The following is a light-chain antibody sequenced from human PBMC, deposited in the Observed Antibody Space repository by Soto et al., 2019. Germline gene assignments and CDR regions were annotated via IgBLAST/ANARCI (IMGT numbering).Light chain of an antibody. Sequence: QSVLTQPPSVSGAPGQRVTISCTGSSSNIGAGYDVHWYQQLPGTAPKLLIYGNINRPSGVPDRFSGSKSGTSASLAISGLQTEDEADYYCQSYDSSLSGVFGGGTKLTVL. V-gene: IGLV1-40*01. CDR2: GNI. CDR1: SSNIGAGYD. J-gene: IGLJ3*02. CDR3: QSYDSSLSGV.